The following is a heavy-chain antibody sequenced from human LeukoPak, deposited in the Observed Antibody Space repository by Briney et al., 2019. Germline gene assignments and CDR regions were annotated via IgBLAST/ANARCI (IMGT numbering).Heavy chain of an antibody. CDR3: ARGRPRLTYYYGPGSYLDY. CDR2: TYYRSKWYN. V-gene: IGHV6-1*01. CDR1: GDSVSSNSAA. J-gene: IGHJ4*02. Sequence: SGPGLVKPSQTLSLTCAISGDSVSSNSAAWNWIRQSPSRGLEWLGRTYYRSKWYNDYAVSVKSRITINPDTSKNQFSLQLNSVTPEDTAVYYCARGRPRLTYYYGPGSYLDYWGQGTLVTVSS. D-gene: IGHD3-10*01.